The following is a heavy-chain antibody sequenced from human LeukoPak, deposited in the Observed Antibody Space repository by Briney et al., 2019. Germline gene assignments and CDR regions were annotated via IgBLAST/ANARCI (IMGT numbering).Heavy chain of an antibody. Sequence: ASVKVSCKASGYTFTGYYMHWVRQAPGQGLEWMGWINPNSGGTNYAQKFQGRVTMTRDTSISTAYMELSRLRSDDTAVYYCATPSYGSWGNAFDIWGQGTMVTVSS. D-gene: IGHD5-18*01. CDR1: GYTFTGYY. J-gene: IGHJ3*02. V-gene: IGHV1-2*02. CDR3: ATPSYGSWGNAFDI. CDR2: INPNSGGT.